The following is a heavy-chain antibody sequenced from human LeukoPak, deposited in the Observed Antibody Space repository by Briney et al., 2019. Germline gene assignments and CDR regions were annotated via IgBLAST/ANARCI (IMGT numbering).Heavy chain of an antibody. V-gene: IGHV4-30-2*01. CDR2: IYHSGST. J-gene: IGHJ5*02. D-gene: IGHD6-6*01. CDR1: GGSISSGGYY. Sequence: SQTLSLTCTVSGGSISSGGYYWSWIRQPPGKGLEWIGYIYHSGSTYYNPSLKSRVTISVDRSKNQFSLKLSSVTAADTAVYYCARGQSIAARPISWGQGTLVTVSS. CDR3: ARGQSIAARPIS.